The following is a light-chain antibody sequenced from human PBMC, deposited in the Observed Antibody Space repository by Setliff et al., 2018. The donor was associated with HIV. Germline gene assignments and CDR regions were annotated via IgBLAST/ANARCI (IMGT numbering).Light chain of an antibody. Sequence: QSVLTQPASVSGSPGQSITISCTGTSSDVGAYSLVSWYQQHPGKAPKLMIYEVSNRPSGVSNRFSASKSDNTASLTISGLQAEDEADYYCSSYRTGNTQVFGGGTK. CDR1: SSDVGAYSL. J-gene: IGLJ3*02. CDR2: EVS. V-gene: IGLV2-14*01. CDR3: SSYRTGNTQV.